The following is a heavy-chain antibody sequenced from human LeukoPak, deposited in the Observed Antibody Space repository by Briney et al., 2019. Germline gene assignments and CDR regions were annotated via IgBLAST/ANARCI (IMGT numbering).Heavy chain of an antibody. CDR1: GFTFEDYG. Sequence: GGSLRLSCAASGFTFEDYGMSWVRQGPGKGLEWVSAIDRNGDSTGYADSVKGRFTISRDNAKNTLYLQMNSLRAEDTAVYYCATAQIDTTGTNYWGQGTLVTVSS. CDR3: ATAQIDTTGTNY. D-gene: IGHD1-7*01. J-gene: IGHJ4*02. V-gene: IGHV3-20*04. CDR2: IDRNGDST.